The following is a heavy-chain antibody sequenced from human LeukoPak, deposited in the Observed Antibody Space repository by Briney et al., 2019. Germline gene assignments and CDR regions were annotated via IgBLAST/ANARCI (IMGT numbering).Heavy chain of an antibody. J-gene: IGHJ4*02. D-gene: IGHD6-13*01. CDR2: ISSSAGTM. CDR1: GFTFSSYE. Sequence: GGTLRLSCAASGFTFSSYEINWGGEAAGPGLEGVAYISSSAGTMYYADSVKGRFTISRDNAKNSLYLQMNSLRAEDTAVYYCAREGGSSWQELDYWGQGTLVTVSS. V-gene: IGHV3-48*03. CDR3: AREGGSSWQELDY.